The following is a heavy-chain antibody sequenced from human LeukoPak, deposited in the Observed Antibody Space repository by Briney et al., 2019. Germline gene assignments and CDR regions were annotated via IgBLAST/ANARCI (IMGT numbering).Heavy chain of an antibody. J-gene: IGHJ5*02. CDR3: ARYVHESNWFDP. D-gene: IGHD3-16*01. CDR1: GFTFSSYA. V-gene: IGHV3-30-3*01. Sequence: PGGSLRLSCAASGFTFSSYAMHWVRQAPGKGLEWVAVISYDGSNKYYADSVKGRFTISRDNSKNTLYLQMNSLRAEDTAVYYCARYVHESNWFDPWGQGTLVTVSS. CDR2: ISYDGSNK.